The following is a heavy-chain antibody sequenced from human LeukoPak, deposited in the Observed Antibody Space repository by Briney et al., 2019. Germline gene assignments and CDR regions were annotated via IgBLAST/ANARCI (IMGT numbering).Heavy chain of an antibody. V-gene: IGHV4-59*01. D-gene: IGHD4-17*01. CDR3: ARGDYGDYVRYFDD. CDR2: IYYSGRT. J-gene: IGHJ4*02. CDR1: GGSISSYY. Sequence: SETLSLTCTVSGGSISSYYWSWIRQPPGKGLEWIGYIYYSGRTTYNPSLRGRVTISVDTSKNQFSLKLSSVTAADTAVYYCARGDYGDYVRYFDDWGQGTLVTVSS.